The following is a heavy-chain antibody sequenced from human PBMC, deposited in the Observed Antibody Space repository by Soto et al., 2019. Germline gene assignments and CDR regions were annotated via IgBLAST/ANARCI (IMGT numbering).Heavy chain of an antibody. D-gene: IGHD1-26*01. J-gene: IGHJ4*01. CDR3: VTESVGLTLFDY. V-gene: IGHV4-4*07. CDR1: GGSLSGYH. CDR2: VNSTGST. Sequence: NPSETLSLTCTVSGGSLSGYHWSWVRQPAGKGLEWIGRVNSTGSTDYNPSVKSRITVSLDTSKKQLSLLLKSVTAADTALYFCVTESVGLTLFDYWGHGIQVTVSS.